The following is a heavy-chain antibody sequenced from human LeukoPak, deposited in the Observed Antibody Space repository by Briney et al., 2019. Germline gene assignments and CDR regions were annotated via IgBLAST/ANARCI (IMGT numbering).Heavy chain of an antibody. CDR2: VSTSGVGT. D-gene: IGHD3-16*01. CDR3: AKDYAVGSIDY. V-gene: IGHV3-23*01. CDR1: GFTFSRNS. J-gene: IGHJ4*02. Sequence: GGSLRLSCAASGFTFSRNSMNWVRQAPGKGLEWVSSVSTSGVGTYYADSVRGRFTISRDNSKNTVFLQMNSLRAEDSAVYYCAKDYAVGSIDYWGQGTLVTVSS.